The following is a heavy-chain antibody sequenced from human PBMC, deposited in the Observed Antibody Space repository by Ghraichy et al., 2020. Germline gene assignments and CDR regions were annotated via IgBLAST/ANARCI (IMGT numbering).Heavy chain of an antibody. CDR3: ARSEAPVLRYFDWLKNAFDI. V-gene: IGHV1-69*05. CDR1: GGTFSSYA. CDR2: IIPIFGTA. J-gene: IGHJ3*02. Sequence: SVKVSCKASGGTFSSYAISWVRQAPGQGLGWMGGIIPIFGTANYAQKFQGRVTITTDESTSTAYMELSSLRSEDTAVYYCARSEAPVLRYFDWLKNAFDIWGQGTMVTVSS. D-gene: IGHD3-9*01.